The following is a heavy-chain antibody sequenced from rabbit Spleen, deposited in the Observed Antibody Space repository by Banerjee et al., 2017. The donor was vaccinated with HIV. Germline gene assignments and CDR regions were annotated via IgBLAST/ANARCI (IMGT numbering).Heavy chain of an antibody. D-gene: IGHD4-1*01. Sequence: QEQLVESGGGLVKPEGSLKLSCTVSGFSLSSSYWICWVRQAPGKGLEWIACVYVGDGRTHYASWAKGRFTISKTSSTTVTLQMTSLTAADTAAYFCARDGYSRGWGIVLYYFNLWGPGTLVTVS. CDR2: VYVGDGRT. V-gene: IGHV1S45*01. CDR3: ARDGYSRGWGIVLYYFNL. J-gene: IGHJ4*01. CDR1: GFSLSSSYW.